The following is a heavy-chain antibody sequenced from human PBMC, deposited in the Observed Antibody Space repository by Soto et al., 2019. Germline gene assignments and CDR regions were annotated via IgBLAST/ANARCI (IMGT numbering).Heavy chain of an antibody. J-gene: IGHJ3*02. Sequence: ASVKVSCKASGYTFTGYYMHWVRQAPGQGLEWMGWINPNSGGTNYAQKFQGWVTMTRDTSISTAYMELSRLRSDDTAVYYCARGGRGYCISTSCRPTYCDILTGYEAPDAFDIWGQGTMVTVSS. V-gene: IGHV1-2*04. CDR3: ARGGRGYCISTSCRPTYCDILTGYEAPDAFDI. CDR2: INPNSGGT. CDR1: GYTFTGYY. D-gene: IGHD2-2*01.